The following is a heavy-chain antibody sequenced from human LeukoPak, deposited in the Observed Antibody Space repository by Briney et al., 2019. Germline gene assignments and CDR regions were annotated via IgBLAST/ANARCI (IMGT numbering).Heavy chain of an antibody. CDR2: MSSNGSGT. J-gene: IGHJ4*02. V-gene: IGHV3-64D*09. CDR1: GFTFSSYA. D-gene: IGHD3-16*01. Sequence: PVGSLRLSCSASGFTFSSYAMHWVRQAPGKGLEYVSAMSSNGSGTYYADSVKGRLTISRDNSKSPMYLQMSSLRPEETPLYYCVKTAAVMITLGGVLEYWGEGTLVTVSS. CDR3: VKTAAVMITLGGVLEY.